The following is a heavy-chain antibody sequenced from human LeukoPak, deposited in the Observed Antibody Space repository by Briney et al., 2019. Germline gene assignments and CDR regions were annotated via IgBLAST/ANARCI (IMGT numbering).Heavy chain of an antibody. D-gene: IGHD2-15*01. CDR3: ARAQGYCSGGSCYRSGYNWFDP. CDR1: GYSISSGYY. Sequence: SETLSLTCAVSGYSISSGYYWGWIRQPPGKGLEWIGSIYHSGRTYYNPSLKSRVTTSVDTSKNQFSLKLSSVTAADTAVYYCARAQGYCSGGSCYRSGYNWFDPWGQGTLVTVSS. J-gene: IGHJ5*02. CDR2: IYHSGRT. V-gene: IGHV4-38-2*01.